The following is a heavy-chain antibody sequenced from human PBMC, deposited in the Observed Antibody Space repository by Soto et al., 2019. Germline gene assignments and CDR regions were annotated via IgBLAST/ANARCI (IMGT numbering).Heavy chain of an antibody. Sequence: ASETLSLTCTVSGGSIISGVYYWSWIRQHPGKGLEWIGYIYYSGSTYYNPSLKSRVTISVDTSKNQFSLKLSSVTAADTAVYYCASGRTYYDILNFDYWGQGTMVTVSS. CDR2: IYYSGST. J-gene: IGHJ4*02. CDR1: GGSIISGVYY. D-gene: IGHD3-9*01. V-gene: IGHV4-31*03. CDR3: ASGRTYYDILNFDY.